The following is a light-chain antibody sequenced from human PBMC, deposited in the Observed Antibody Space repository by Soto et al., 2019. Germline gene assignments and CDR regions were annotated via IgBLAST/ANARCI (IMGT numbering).Light chain of an antibody. Sequence: DIQMTQSPSTLSASVGDRVSITCRASQSIASWLAWYQQKPGKAPKLLIYKASSLESGVPSRFSGSESGTEFTLTISSLQPDDFATYYCQQYNSSFGGGTKVDSK. CDR1: QSIASW. CDR2: KAS. V-gene: IGKV1-5*03. CDR3: QQYNSS. J-gene: IGKJ4*01.